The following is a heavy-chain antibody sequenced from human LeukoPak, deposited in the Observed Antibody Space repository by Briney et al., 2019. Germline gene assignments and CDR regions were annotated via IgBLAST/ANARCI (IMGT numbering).Heavy chain of an antibody. Sequence: PGGSLRLSCAASGFTFSSCGMHWVRQAPGKGLEWVSIIGSDGSQEYNVDSVKGRFTISRDNSKNTLYLQMNSLRAEDTAVYYCARVEMATIDYWGQGTLVTVSS. D-gene: IGHD5-24*01. CDR3: ARVEMATIDY. CDR1: GFTFSSCG. CDR2: IGSDGSQE. V-gene: IGHV3-33*01. J-gene: IGHJ4*02.